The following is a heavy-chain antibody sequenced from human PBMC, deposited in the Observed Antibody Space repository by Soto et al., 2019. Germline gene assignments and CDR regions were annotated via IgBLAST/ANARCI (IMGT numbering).Heavy chain of an antibody. CDR3: ARSITFDWLFFDN. D-gene: IGHD3-9*01. CDR1: GASISRSNW. CDR2: IYHSGST. J-gene: IGHJ4*02. V-gene: IGHV4-4*02. Sequence: PSETLSLTCAVSGASISRSNWWSWVRQPPGKGLEWIGEIYHSGSTNYHPSLKSRVTISVDKSKNQFSLKLTSLTAADTAVYYCARSITFDWLFFDNWGQGTLVTVSS.